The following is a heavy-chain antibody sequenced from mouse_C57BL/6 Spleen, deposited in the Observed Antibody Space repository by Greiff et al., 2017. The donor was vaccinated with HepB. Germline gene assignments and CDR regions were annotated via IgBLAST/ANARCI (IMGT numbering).Heavy chain of an antibody. D-gene: IGHD1-1*01. CDR3: ARYYYGSSWFAY. CDR1: GYAFSSSW. Sequence: VQLQQSGPELVKPGASVKISCKASGYAFSSSWMNWVKQRPGQGLEWIGMIHPNSGSTNYNEKFKSKATLTVDKSSSTAYMQLSSLTSEDSAVYYCARYYYGSSWFAYWGQGTLVTVSA. CDR2: IHPNSGST. J-gene: IGHJ3*01. V-gene: IGHV1-64*01.